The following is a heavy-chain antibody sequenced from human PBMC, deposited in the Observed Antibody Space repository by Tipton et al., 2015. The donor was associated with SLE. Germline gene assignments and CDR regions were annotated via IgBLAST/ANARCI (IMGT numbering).Heavy chain of an antibody. CDR2: IYYSGST. CDR3: ARLGYAFWSRYADS. D-gene: IGHD3-3*01. V-gene: IGHV4-39*07. J-gene: IGHJ4*02. Sequence: TLSLTCTVSGGSISSSTYYWGWIRQPPGKGLEWIGNIYYSGSTYYNPSLKSRVTISVDTSKNQFSLKLSSVTAADTAMYYCARLGYAFWSRYADSWGQGTLVTVSS. CDR1: GGSISSSTYY.